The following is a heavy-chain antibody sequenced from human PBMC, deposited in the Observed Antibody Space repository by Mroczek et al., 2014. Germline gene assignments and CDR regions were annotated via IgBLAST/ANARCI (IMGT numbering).Heavy chain of an antibody. Sequence: QVQLQESGPGLVKPSETLSLTCTVSGGSISSYYWSWIRQPPGKGLEWIGYIYYSGSTNYNPSLKSRVTISVDTSKNQFSLKLSSVTAADTAVYYCARCSGVSLLTTWGQGTLVTVSS. CDR1: GGSISSYY. CDR2: IYYSGST. V-gene: IGHV4-59*01. D-gene: IGHD3-10*02. CDR3: ARCSGVSLLTT. J-gene: IGHJ4*02.